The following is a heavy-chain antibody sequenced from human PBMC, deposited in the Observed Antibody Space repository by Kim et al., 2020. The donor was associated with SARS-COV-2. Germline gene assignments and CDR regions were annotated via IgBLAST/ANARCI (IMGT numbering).Heavy chain of an antibody. J-gene: IGHJ6*02. CDR2: ISSSSSYT. D-gene: IGHD2-2*01. V-gene: IGHV3-11*05. Sequence: GGSLRLSCAASGFTFSDYYMSWIRQAPGKGLEWVSYISSSSSYTNYADSVKGRFTISRDNAKNSLYLQMNSLRAEDTAVYYCARVKCSSTSCGYDYYYYYGMGVWGQGTTVTVSS. CDR3: ARVKCSSTSCGYDYYYYYGMGV. CDR1: GFTFSDYY.